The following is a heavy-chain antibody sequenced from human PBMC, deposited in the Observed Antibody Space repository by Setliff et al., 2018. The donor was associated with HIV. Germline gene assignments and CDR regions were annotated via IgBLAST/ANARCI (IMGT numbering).Heavy chain of an antibody. CDR3: ARSGPRDHDFWYGQSRRYFDL. Sequence: ASVKVSCKASGYTFTQSDINWVRQATGQSPEWMGWMNPKSGNTGYKQTFQDRITITRDTSINTIHMELKSLTSEDTAVYYCARSGPRDHDFWYGQSRRYFDLRGRGTLVTVSS. J-gene: IGHJ2*01. CDR1: GYTFTQSD. CDR2: MNPKSGNT. V-gene: IGHV1-8*03. D-gene: IGHD3-3*01.